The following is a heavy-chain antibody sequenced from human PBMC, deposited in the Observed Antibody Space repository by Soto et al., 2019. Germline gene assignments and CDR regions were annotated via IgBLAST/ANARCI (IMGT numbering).Heavy chain of an antibody. CDR3: AKDGSSGWYFHYYYYGMDV. Sequence: LRLSCAASGFTFSSYGMHWVRQAPGKGLEWVAVISYDGSNKYYADSVKGRFTISRDNSKNTLYLQMNSLRAEDTAVYYCAKDGSSGWYFHYYYYGMDVWGQGTTVTVSS. J-gene: IGHJ6*02. V-gene: IGHV3-30*18. CDR2: ISYDGSNK. CDR1: GFTFSSYG. D-gene: IGHD6-19*01.